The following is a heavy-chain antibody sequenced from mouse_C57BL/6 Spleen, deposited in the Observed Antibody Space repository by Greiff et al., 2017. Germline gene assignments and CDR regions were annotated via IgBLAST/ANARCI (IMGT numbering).Heavy chain of an antibody. CDR1: GYAFSSSW. Sequence: VQLQQSGPELVKPGASVKISCKASGYAFSSSWMNWVKQRPGKGLEWIGRIYPGDGDTNYNGKFKGKATLTADKSSSTAYMQLSSLTSEDSAVYFCARGETGLYAMDDWGQGTSVTVSS. CDR2: IYPGDGDT. J-gene: IGHJ4*01. D-gene: IGHD4-1*01. V-gene: IGHV1-82*01. CDR3: ARGETGLYAMDD.